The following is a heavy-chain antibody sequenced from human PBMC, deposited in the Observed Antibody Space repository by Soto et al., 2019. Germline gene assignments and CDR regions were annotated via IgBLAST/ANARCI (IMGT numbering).Heavy chain of an antibody. V-gene: IGHV3-23*01. CDR2: ISGSGRST. Sequence: EVQLLESGGGLIQPGGSLRLSCAASGFSFSSCAMSWVRQAPGKGLEWVSVISGSGRSTDYADSVKGRFTMSRDNSKNMLFLQMYSLSAEDTAVYYCAKHTLFSDSWYEDYWGQGTLVTVSS. J-gene: IGHJ4*02. CDR3: AKHTLFSDSWYEDY. CDR1: GFSFSSCA. D-gene: IGHD6-13*01.